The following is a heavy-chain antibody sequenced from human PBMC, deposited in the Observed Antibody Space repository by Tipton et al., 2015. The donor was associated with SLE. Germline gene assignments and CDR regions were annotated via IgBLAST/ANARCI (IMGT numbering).Heavy chain of an antibody. CDR1: GDSISSNSYY. V-gene: IGHV4-39*01. Sequence: TLSLTCTVSGDSISSNSYYWAWIRQPPGEGLEWIGSIHHSGNTYFNPSLKSRVTMSIDTSRNEVFLRLTSVTAADTAVYYCARHDYDSNGYYQHYFDYWGQGTLVTVSS. J-gene: IGHJ4*02. D-gene: IGHD3-22*01. CDR2: IHHSGNT. CDR3: ARHDYDSNGYYQHYFDY.